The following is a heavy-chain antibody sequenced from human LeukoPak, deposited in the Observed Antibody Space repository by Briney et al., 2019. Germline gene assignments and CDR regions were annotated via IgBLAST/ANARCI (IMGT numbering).Heavy chain of an antibody. CDR3: AREPYSGSYYDY. Sequence: GGSLRLSCAASGFTFSSYVMHSVRQAPGKWLEWVSYISSSGSTIYYADSVKGRFTISRDNAKNSLYLQMNSLRAEDTAVYYCAREPYSGSYYDYWGQGTLVTVSS. CDR1: GFTFSSYV. J-gene: IGHJ4*02. CDR2: ISSSGSTI. D-gene: IGHD1-26*01. V-gene: IGHV3-48*03.